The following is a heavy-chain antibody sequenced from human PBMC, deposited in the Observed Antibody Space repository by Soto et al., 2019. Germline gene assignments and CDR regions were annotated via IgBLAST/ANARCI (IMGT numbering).Heavy chain of an antibody. Sequence: SETLSLTCTVSGGSISSYYWSWIRQPPGKGLEWIGYIYYSGSTNYNPSLKSRVTISVDTSKNQFSLKLSSVTAADTAVYYCAGTTIVATIIYAFDIWGQGTMVTVSS. J-gene: IGHJ3*02. V-gene: IGHV4-59*08. CDR3: AGTTIVATIIYAFDI. D-gene: IGHD5-12*01. CDR1: GGSISSYY. CDR2: IYYSGST.